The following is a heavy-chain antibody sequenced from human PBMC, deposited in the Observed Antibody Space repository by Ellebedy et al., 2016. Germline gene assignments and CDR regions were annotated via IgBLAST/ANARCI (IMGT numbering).Heavy chain of an antibody. J-gene: IGHJ4*02. CDR3: ARDPSSIAAAGRGDY. CDR2: ISGSSTYT. CDR1: GFTFSDYY. D-gene: IGHD6-13*01. Sequence: GESLKISCAASGFTFSDYYMSWIRQAPGKGLEWVSYISGSSTYTNYADSVKGRFTISRDNSKNTLYLQMNSLRAEDTAVYYCARDPSSIAAAGRGDYWGQGTLVTVSS. V-gene: IGHV3-11*06.